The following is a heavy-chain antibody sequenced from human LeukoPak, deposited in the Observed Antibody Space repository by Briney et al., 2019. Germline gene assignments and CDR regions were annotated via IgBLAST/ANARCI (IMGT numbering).Heavy chain of an antibody. J-gene: IGHJ4*02. D-gene: IGHD3-22*01. V-gene: IGHV1-2*02. CDR2: INLNTGGT. CDR3: ARGPYDDSGFSDY. CDR1: GYRFTNYY. Sequence: ASVKVSCKASGYRFTNYYMHWVRQAPGQGLEWMGLINLNTGGTKFAQKFQGRVTMTRDTSISTAYMVLSRLTSDDTAVYHCARGPYDDSGFSDYWGQGTLVTVSS.